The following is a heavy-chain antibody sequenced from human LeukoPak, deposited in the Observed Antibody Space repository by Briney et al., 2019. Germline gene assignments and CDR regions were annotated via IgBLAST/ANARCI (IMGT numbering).Heavy chain of an antibody. CDR2: INPNSGGT. V-gene: IGHV1-2*02. J-gene: IGHJ6*02. CDR3: ARAPWGDNYYGMDV. Sequence: ASVKVSCKASGYTFTGYYMHWVRQAPGQGLEWMGWINPNSGGTNYAQKFQGRVTMTRDTSISTAYMELSRLRSDDTAVYYCARAPWGDNYYGMDVWGQGTTVTVPS. CDR1: GYTFTGYY. D-gene: IGHD7-27*01.